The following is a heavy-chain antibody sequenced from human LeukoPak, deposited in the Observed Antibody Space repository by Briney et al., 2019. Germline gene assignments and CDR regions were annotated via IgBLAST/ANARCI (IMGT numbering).Heavy chain of an antibody. J-gene: IGHJ4*02. CDR1: GFTFSDYY. D-gene: IGHD1-26*01. Sequence: GSLRLSCAASGFTFSDYYMSWVRQPPGKGLEWIGEVYHSGSTNYNPSLKSRVTISVDTSKNQFSLKLNSVTAADTAVYYCARLDRVGSRYKDFDYWGQGTLVTVSS. V-gene: IGHV4-34*01. CDR3: ARLDRVGSRYKDFDY. CDR2: VYHSGST.